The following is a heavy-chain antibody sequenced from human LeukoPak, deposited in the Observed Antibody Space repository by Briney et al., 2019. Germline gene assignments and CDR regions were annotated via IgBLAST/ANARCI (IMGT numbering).Heavy chain of an antibody. CDR1: GFTFRSYE. CDR3: ARGPTYGSGRVEGIDY. J-gene: IGHJ4*02. V-gene: IGHV3-21*01. Sequence: KAGGSLRLSCTASGFTFRSYEMHWVRQAPGKGLEWVSSISSSSSYIYYADSVKGRFTISRDNAKNSLYLQMNSLRAEDTAVYYCARGPTYGSGRVEGIDYWGQGTLVTVSS. D-gene: IGHD3-10*01. CDR2: ISSSSSYI.